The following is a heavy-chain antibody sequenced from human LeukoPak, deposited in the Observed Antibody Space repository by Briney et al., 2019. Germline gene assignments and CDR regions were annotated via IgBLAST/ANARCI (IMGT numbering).Heavy chain of an antibody. CDR3: ASDPQTYDFSDY. D-gene: IGHD3/OR15-3a*01. CDR1: GFTVSSNY. J-gene: IGHJ4*02. V-gene: IGHV3-53*01. CDR2: SYSGGST. Sequence: GGSLRLSCAASGFTVSSNYMNWVRQAPGKGLEWVSVSYSGGSTYYADSVKGRFTISRDNAKNTLYLQMNSLRAEGTAVYYCASDPQTYDFSDYLGQGTLVTVSS.